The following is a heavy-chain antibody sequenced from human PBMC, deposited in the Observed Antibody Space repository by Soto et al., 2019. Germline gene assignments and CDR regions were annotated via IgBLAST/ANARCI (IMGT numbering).Heavy chain of an antibody. CDR2: INPDNGNT. D-gene: IGHD2-15*01. V-gene: IGHV1-3*01. J-gene: IGHJ5*02. CDR1: GYTFTRYT. Sequence: ASVKVSCKASGYTFTRYTMNWVRQAPGQRLEWMGWINPDNGNTKSSQKFQDRVIITRDTSASTAYMDLSSLRSEDTAVYYCARGIATGQLDAWGQGTLVTVSS. CDR3: ARGIATGQLDA.